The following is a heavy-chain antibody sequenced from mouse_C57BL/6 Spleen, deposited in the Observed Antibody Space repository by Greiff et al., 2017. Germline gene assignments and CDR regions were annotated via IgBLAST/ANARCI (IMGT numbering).Heavy chain of an antibody. CDR2: IDPENGDT. CDR3: TTGGSYYARDY. CDR1: GFNIKDDY. Sequence: EVKLQQSGAELVRPGASVKLSCTASGFNIKDDYMHWVKQRPEQGLEWIGWIDPENGDTEYASKFQGKATITADTSSNTAYLQLSSLTSEDTAVYYCTTGGSYYARDYWGQGTSVTVSS. J-gene: IGHJ4*01. V-gene: IGHV14-4*01.